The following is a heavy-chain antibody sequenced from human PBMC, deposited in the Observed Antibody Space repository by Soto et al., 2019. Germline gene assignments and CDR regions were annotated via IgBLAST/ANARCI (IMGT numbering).Heavy chain of an antibody. Sequence: QVQLQESGPRLVKPSGTLYLTCTVSGGSISSNNWWTWVRQPPGKGLEWIGEIYHSGDTNYKPSLETRVSISVDKSKNQISLRLNSVTAADTAVYYCARETYSNYGGWIDFWGQGALVTVSS. CDR3: ARETYSNYGGWIDF. J-gene: IGHJ4*02. CDR2: IYHSGDT. CDR1: GGSISSNNW. V-gene: IGHV4-4*02. D-gene: IGHD4-4*01.